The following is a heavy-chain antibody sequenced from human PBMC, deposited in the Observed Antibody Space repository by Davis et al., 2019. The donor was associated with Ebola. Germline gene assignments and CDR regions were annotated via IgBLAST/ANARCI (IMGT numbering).Heavy chain of an antibody. J-gene: IGHJ6*02. D-gene: IGHD2-15*01. CDR1: GGSFSGYY. CDR2: INHSGRT. CDR3: ARGPSRYCSGGSCRSYGMDV. Sequence: SETLSLTCAVYGGSFSGYYWSWIRQPPGKGLEWIGEINHSGRTNYNPSLKSRVIISVDTSKNQFSLKLSSVPAADTAGYYCARGPSRYCSGGSCRSYGMDVWGQGTTVTVSS. V-gene: IGHV4-34*01.